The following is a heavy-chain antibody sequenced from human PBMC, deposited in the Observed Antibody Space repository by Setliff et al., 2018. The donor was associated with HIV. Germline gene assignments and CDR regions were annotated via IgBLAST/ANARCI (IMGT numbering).Heavy chain of an antibody. CDR1: GGSISSNNYF. D-gene: IGHD3-10*01. V-gene: IGHV4-61*09. Sequence: SETLSLTCTVSGGSISSNNYFWSWIRQPAGKGLEWIGHIYPSGSTNYNPSLKSRVTISVDTSKNQFSLNLSSVTAADTAVYYCASRAGGDFWSQGTMVTVSS. CDR2: IYPSGST. CDR3: ASRAGGDF. J-gene: IGHJ3*01.